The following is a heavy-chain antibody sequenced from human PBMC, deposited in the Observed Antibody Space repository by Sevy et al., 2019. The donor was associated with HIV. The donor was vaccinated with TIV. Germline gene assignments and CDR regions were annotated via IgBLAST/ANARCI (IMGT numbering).Heavy chain of an antibody. V-gene: IGHV1-69*13. CDR2: IIPIFGTA. CDR1: GGTFNSYA. Sequence: ASVKVSCKASGGTFNSYAISWVRQAPGQGLEWMGGIIPIFGTANYAQKFQGRVTITADESTSTAYMELSSLRSEDTAVYYCARGHYGATNKFDYWGQGTLVTVSS. J-gene: IGHJ4*02. D-gene: IGHD3-16*01. CDR3: ARGHYGATNKFDY.